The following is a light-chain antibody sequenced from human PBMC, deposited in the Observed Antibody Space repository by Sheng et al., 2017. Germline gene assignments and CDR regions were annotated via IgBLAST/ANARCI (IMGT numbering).Light chain of an antibody. V-gene: IGKV1-5*03. CDR2: KAS. J-gene: IGKJ1*01. CDR3: KXYASYSWT. Sequence: DIQMTQSPSTLSASVGDRVTITCRASQSISGWLAWYQQKPGKAPKLLIYKASNLESGVPSRFSGSGFGTDFTLTISNLQPDDVATYYCKXYASYSWTFGQGTKVEVK. CDR1: QSISGW.